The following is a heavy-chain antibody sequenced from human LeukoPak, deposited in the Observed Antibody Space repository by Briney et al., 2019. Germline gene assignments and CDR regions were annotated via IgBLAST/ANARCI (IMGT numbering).Heavy chain of an antibody. CDR1: GFTFSSFE. D-gene: IGHD6-19*01. V-gene: IGHV3-48*03. CDR2: ISSGGTTM. Sequence: PGESLRLSCAASGFTFSSFEMNWVRQAPGKGLEWVSYISSGGTTMYYADSVKGRFTISRDNAKNSLYLQMNSLRAEDTAVYYCARGFTIAVAGTRMNWFDPWGQGTLVT. J-gene: IGHJ5*02. CDR3: ARGFTIAVAGTRMNWFDP.